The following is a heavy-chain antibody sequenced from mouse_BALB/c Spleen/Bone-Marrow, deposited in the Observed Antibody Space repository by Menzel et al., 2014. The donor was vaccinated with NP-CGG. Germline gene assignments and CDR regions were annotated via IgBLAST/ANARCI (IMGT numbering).Heavy chain of an antibody. CDR3: ARRGNYDAMDY. Sequence: QVQLQQSGAELARPGVSVKTSCKGSGYTFTDYAMHWVKQSHAKSLEWIGVISTYYGDASYNQKFKGKATMTVDKSSSTAYMELARLTSEDSAIYYCARRGNYDAMDYWGQGTSVTVSS. CDR2: ISTYYGDA. CDR1: GYTFTDYA. J-gene: IGHJ4*01. D-gene: IGHD2-1*01. V-gene: IGHV1S137*01.